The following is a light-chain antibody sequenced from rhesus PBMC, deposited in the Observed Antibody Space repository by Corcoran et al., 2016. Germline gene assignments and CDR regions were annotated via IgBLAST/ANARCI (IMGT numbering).Light chain of an antibody. CDR2: KAS. CDR1: KGINSW. V-gene: IGKV1-21*01. Sequence: DIQMTQSPSSLSASVGDRVTITCRASKGINSWLPWYQQKPGKAPKLLIYKASNLQRGFPSRFSGSGSRTDFTLTMSRLQAKGFTTYYCQQYNSVPPTFGQGSKVEIK. J-gene: IGKJ1*01. CDR3: QQYNSVPPT.